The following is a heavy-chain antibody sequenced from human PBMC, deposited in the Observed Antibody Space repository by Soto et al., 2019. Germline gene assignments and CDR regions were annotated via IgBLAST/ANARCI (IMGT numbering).Heavy chain of an antibody. CDR3: ARVFPSYCGGDCAAFDS. D-gene: IGHD2-21*02. CDR2: IFYSGST. V-gene: IGHV4-59*02. CDR1: GGSVNSYY. J-gene: IGHJ4*02. Sequence: QVQLQESGPGLVRPSETLSLTCTVSGGSVNSYYWSWIRQTPGQGPEWIGYIFYSGSTNSNPSLKIRASMSVDMSKNQFSLRLSSLTAADTAFYYCARVFPSYCGGDCAAFDSWGQGILVTVS.